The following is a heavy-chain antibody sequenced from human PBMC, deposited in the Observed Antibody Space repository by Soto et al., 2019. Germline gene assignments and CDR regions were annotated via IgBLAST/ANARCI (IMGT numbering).Heavy chain of an antibody. CDR1: GFTFSSYW. Sequence: PGGSLRLSCAASGFTFSSYWMHWVRQAPGKGLVWVSRIYSDGSSTSYADSVKGRFTISRDNAKNTLYLQMNSLRAEDTAVYYCARGGYSYGYGAPFDYWGQGTLVTVSS. CDR2: IYSDGSST. V-gene: IGHV3-74*01. J-gene: IGHJ4*02. CDR3: ARGGYSYGYGAPFDY. D-gene: IGHD5-18*01.